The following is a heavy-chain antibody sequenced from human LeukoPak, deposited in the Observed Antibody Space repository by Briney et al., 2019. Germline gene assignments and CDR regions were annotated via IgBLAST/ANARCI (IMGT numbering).Heavy chain of an antibody. J-gene: IGHJ6*02. D-gene: IGHD5-18*01. CDR2: IIPIFGTA. CDR1: GGTFSSYA. V-gene: IGHV1-69*13. CDR3: ARDVGSGYSYGYVYGMDV. Sequence: GASVKVSCKASGGTFSSYAISWVRQAPGQGLEWMGGIIPIFGTANYAQKFQGRVTITADESTSTAYMELSSLRSEDTAVYYCARDVGSGYSYGYVYGMDVWGQGTTVTVSS.